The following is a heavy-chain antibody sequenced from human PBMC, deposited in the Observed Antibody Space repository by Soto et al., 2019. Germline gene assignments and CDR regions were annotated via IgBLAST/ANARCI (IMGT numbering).Heavy chain of an antibody. V-gene: IGHV3-74*01. CDR2: LSLDGSLT. Sequence: EVQLVESAGGLVQPGGSLRLSCAVSGFTFSTYWMHWVRQVPEKGLVWVSRLSLDGSLTSYADSVKGRFTISRDNAKNTLYLQMRSLRAEDSAVYFCVRDRDFYDGRGYASPGDAFDVWGQGTVVSVSS. CDR3: VRDRDFYDGRGYASPGDAFDV. J-gene: IGHJ3*01. CDR1: GFTFSTYW. D-gene: IGHD3-22*01.